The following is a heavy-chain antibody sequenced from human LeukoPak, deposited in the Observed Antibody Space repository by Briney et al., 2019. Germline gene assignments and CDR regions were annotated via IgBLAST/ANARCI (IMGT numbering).Heavy chain of an antibody. CDR2: IIPILGIA. Sequence: GSSVKVSCKASGGTFSSYAISWVRQAPGQGLEWMGRIIPILGIANYAQKFQGRVTITADKSTSTAYMELSSLRSEDTAVYYCARLLQNYYDSSGSFDYWGQGTLVTVSS. CDR3: ARLLQNYYDSSGSFDY. CDR1: GGTFSSYA. D-gene: IGHD3-22*01. J-gene: IGHJ4*02. V-gene: IGHV1-69*04.